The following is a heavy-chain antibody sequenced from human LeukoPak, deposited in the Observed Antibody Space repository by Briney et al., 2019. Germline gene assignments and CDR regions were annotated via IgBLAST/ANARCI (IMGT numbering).Heavy chain of an antibody. V-gene: IGHV3-23*01. CDR1: GFTFSRYA. CDR2: ISDSGYRI. D-gene: IGHD2-2*01. J-gene: IGHJ5*01. CDR3: ARGDCTSTSCAYDS. Sequence: EGSLRLSCAVSGFTFSRYAMNWVRQAPGKGLEGVSGISDSGYRIYYADFVKGRLTISRDNSKNTLYLQVNSLRAEDSAIYYCARGDCTSTSCAYDSWGQGTLVTVSS.